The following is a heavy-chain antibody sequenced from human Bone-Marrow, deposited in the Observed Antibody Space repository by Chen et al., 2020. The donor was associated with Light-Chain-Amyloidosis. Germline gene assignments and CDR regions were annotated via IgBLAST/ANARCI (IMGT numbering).Heavy chain of an antibody. CDR2: ISWNSGSI. CDR1: GFTFDDYA. CDR3: AKDGGGSLGRAYYFDY. J-gene: IGHJ4*02. D-gene: IGHD1-26*01. V-gene: IGHV3-9*01. Sequence: EVQLVESGGGLVQPGRSLRLSCAASGFTFDDYAMHWVRQAPGKGLEWVSGISWNSGSIGYADSVKGRFTIPRDNAKDSLYLQMNSLRAEDTALYYCAKDGGGSLGRAYYFDYWGQGTLVTVSS.